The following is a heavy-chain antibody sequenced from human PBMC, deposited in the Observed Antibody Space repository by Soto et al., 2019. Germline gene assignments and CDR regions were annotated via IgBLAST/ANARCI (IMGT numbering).Heavy chain of an antibody. CDR2: IYTSGST. J-gene: IGHJ5*02. CDR3: ARDRPGGYSSSWYGGDWFDP. CDR1: GGSISSYY. V-gene: IGHV4-4*07. Sequence: SETLSLTCTVSGGSISSYYWSWIRQPAGKGLEWSGRIYTSGSTNYNPSLKSRVTMSVDTSKNQFSLKLSSVTAADPAVYYCARDRPGGYSSSWYGGDWFDPWGQGTLVTVSS. D-gene: IGHD6-13*01.